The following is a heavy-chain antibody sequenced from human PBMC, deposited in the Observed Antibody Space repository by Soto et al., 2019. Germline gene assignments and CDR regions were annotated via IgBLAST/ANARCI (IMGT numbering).Heavy chain of an antibody. CDR3: ARGISNPLYYYYYMDV. J-gene: IGHJ6*03. CDR1: GYTFTSYD. CDR2: MNPNSGNT. D-gene: IGHD4-4*01. V-gene: IGHV1-8*01. Sequence: SVKVSCKASGYTFTSYDINWVRQATGQGLEWMGWMNPNSGNTGYAQKFQGRVTMTRNTSISTAYMELSSLRSEDTAVYYCARGISNPLYYYYYMDVWGKGTTVTVSS.